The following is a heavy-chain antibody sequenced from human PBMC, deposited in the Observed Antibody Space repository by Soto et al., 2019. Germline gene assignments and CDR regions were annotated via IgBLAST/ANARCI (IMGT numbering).Heavy chain of an antibody. CDR2: IYGTGNT. Sequence: QLQLQESGPGLVKPSETLSLSCTVSGDSITSSFYWGWIRQPPGKGLEWIGSIYGTGNTYYNPSLKGRVTISADTSKNQFALNLISVTAADTAVYYCRSSSRYSTDVWGQGATVTVSS. D-gene: IGHD6-13*01. CDR1: GDSITSSFY. CDR3: RSSSRYSTDV. V-gene: IGHV4-39*01. J-gene: IGHJ6*02.